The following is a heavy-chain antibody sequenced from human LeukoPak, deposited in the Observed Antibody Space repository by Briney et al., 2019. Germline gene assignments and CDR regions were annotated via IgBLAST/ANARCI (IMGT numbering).Heavy chain of an antibody. CDR2: ISYDGSNK. CDR3: AADFQQLAPFGGY. J-gene: IGHJ4*02. V-gene: IGHV3-30-3*01. CDR1: GFTFSSYA. Sequence: GGSLRLSCAASGFTFSSYAMHWVRQAPGKGLEWVAVISYDGSNKYYADSVKGRFTISRDNSKNTLYLQMNSLRAEDTAVYYCAADFQQLAPFGGYWGQGTLVTVSS. D-gene: IGHD6-13*01.